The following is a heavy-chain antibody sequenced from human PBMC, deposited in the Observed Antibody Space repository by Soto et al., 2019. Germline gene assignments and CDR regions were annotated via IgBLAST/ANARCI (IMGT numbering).Heavy chain of an antibody. V-gene: IGHV1-69*01. D-gene: IGHD3-10*01. CDR2: IIPMYGPA. J-gene: IGHJ5*02. Sequence: QVPLVQSGAEVKKPGSSVTVSCKASGGTFSSYAIHWVRQAPGQGLEWMGGIIPMYGPAKYAQRFQGRVTITAGESTTTVYMELTSLTSQDTAVYYCARVTSMVRGVIDNWFDPWGHGTLVTVSS. CDR3: ARVTSMVRGVIDNWFDP. CDR1: GGTFSSYA.